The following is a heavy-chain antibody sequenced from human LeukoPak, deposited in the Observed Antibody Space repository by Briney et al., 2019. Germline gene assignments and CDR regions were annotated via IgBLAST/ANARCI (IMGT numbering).Heavy chain of an antibody. CDR1: GFTVSSNE. CDR2: IKQDGSEK. D-gene: IGHD4-11*01. V-gene: IGHV3-7*01. Sequence: PGGSLRLSCAASGFTVSSNEMSWVRQAPGKGLEWVANIKQDGSEKYYVDSVKGRFTISRDNAKNSLYLQMSSLRAEDTAVYYCTRVEETATTAAIIRKYSYYYYYMDVWGKGNTVTVSS. CDR3: TRVEETATTAAIIRKYSYYYYYMDV. J-gene: IGHJ6*03.